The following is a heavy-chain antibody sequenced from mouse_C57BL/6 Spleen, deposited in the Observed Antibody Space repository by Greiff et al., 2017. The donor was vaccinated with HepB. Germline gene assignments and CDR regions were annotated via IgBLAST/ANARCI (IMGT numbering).Heavy chain of an antibody. CDR3: ARGSGYVGDY. Sequence: QVQLQQSGAELVRPGASVKLSCKASGYTFTDYYINWVKQRPGQGLEWIARIYPGSGNTYYNEKFKGKATLTAEKSSSTAYMQLSSLTSEDSAVYFCARGSGYVGDYWGQGTTLTVSS. CDR1: GYTFTDYY. D-gene: IGHD3-2*02. CDR2: IYPGSGNT. J-gene: IGHJ2*01. V-gene: IGHV1-76*01.